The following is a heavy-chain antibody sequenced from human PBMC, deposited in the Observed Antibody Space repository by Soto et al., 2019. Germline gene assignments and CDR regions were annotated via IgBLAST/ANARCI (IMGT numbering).Heavy chain of an antibody. CDR2: ISSSSSYI. CDR1: GFTFSSYS. CDR3: ARATGYCSSTSCYSLDY. J-gene: IGHJ4*02. Sequence: PGGSLRLSCAASGFTFSSYSMNWVRQAPGKGLEWVSSISSSSSYIYYADSVKGRFTISRDNAKNSLYLQMNSLRAEDTAVYYCARATGYCSSTSCYSLDYWGQGTLVTVSS. V-gene: IGHV3-21*01. D-gene: IGHD2-2*02.